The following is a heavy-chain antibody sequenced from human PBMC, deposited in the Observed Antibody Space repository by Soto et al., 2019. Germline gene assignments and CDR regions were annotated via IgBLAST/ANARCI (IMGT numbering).Heavy chain of an antibody. V-gene: IGHV4-34*01. CDR2: INHSGST. CDR3: ARVKGYCSGGSCYYSGTHNYYYYYYMDV. D-gene: IGHD2-15*01. J-gene: IGHJ6*03. Sequence: SETLSLTCAVYGGSFSGYYWSWIRQPPGKGLEWIGEINHSGSTNYNPSLKSRVTISVDTSKNQFSLKLSSVTAADTAVYYCARVKGYCSGGSCYYSGTHNYYYYYYMDVWGKGTTVTV. CDR1: GGSFSGYY.